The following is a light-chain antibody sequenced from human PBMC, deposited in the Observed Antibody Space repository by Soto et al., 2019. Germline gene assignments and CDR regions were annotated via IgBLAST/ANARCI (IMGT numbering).Light chain of an antibody. Sequence: EIVMTQSPATLSVSPGERATLSCRASQTVSSNLAWFQQKPGQAPRLLIYGASTRATGIPARFSGSGSGTEFTLTISSLQSEDFAVYYCQHYNNWLTWTFGQGTKVDSK. CDR2: GAS. CDR3: QHYNNWLTWT. CDR1: QTVSSN. J-gene: IGKJ1*01. V-gene: IGKV3-15*01.